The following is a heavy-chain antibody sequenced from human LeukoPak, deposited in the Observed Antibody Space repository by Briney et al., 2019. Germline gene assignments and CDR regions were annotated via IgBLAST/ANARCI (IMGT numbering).Heavy chain of an antibody. Sequence: PMASAKVSCKASGYTFTSFGISWVRPAPGQRLEWMGWISAYNGNTNYAQKLQGRVTMTTDTSTSTAYMELRSLRSDDTAVYYCARDPLTIAGYWFDPWGQGTLVTVSS. J-gene: IGHJ5*02. CDR2: ISAYNGNT. D-gene: IGHD3-9*01. CDR1: GYTFTSFG. CDR3: ARDPLTIAGYWFDP. V-gene: IGHV1-18*04.